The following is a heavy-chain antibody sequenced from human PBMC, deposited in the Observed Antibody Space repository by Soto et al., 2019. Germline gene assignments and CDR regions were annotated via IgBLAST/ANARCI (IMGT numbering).Heavy chain of an antibody. CDR1: GFTFSSYG. D-gene: IGHD3-3*01. CDR3: AKVIGQYDFWSGYFLTGPNDYGMDV. V-gene: IGHV3-30*18. CDR2: ISYDGSNK. J-gene: IGHJ6*01. Sequence: QVQLVESGGGVVQPGRSLRLSCAASGFTFSSYGMHWVRQAPGKGLEWVAVISYDGSNKYYADSVKGRFTISRDNSKNTLYLQMNSLRAEDTAVYYCAKVIGQYDFWSGYFLTGPNDYGMDVW.